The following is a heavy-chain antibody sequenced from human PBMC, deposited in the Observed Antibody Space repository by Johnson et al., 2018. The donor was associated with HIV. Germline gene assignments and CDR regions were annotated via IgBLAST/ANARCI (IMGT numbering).Heavy chain of an antibody. D-gene: IGHD4-17*01. J-gene: IGHJ3*02. Sequence: VQLVESGGGVVQPGRSLRLSCAASGFTFSSYGMHWVRQAPGKGLEWVSGISGGGGSTYYADSVKGRFTISRDNSKNSLYLQMNSLRVEDTALYYCARPADYGDYSRDAFDIWGQGTMVTVSS. CDR1: GFTFSSYG. CDR2: ISGGGGST. CDR3: ARPADYGDYSRDAFDI. V-gene: IGHV3-NL1*01.